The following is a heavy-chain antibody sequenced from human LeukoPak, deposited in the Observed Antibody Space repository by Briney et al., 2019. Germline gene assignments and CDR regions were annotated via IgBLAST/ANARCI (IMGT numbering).Heavy chain of an antibody. D-gene: IGHD6-13*01. Sequence: SETLSLTCAVYGESFSGYYWSWIRQPPGKELEWIGEINHSGSTNYNPSLKSRVTISVDTSKNQFSLKLSSVTAADTAVYYCASGRGSWLYNWFDPWGQGTLVTVSS. V-gene: IGHV4-34*01. CDR2: INHSGST. J-gene: IGHJ5*02. CDR1: GESFSGYY. CDR3: ASGRGSWLYNWFDP.